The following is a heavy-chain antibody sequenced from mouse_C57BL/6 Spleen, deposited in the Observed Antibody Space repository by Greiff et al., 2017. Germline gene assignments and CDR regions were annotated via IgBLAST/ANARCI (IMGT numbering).Heavy chain of an antibody. V-gene: IGHV3-6*01. Sequence: DVQLVESGPGLVKPSQSLSLTCSVTGYSITSGYYWNWIRQFPGNKLEWMGYISYDGSNNYNPSLKNRISITRDTSKNQFFLKLNSVTTEDTATYYCARDRSSYDYDEDWYFDVWGTGTTVTVSS. D-gene: IGHD2-4*01. CDR2: ISYDGSN. CDR3: ARDRSSYDYDEDWYFDV. J-gene: IGHJ1*03. CDR1: GYSITSGYY.